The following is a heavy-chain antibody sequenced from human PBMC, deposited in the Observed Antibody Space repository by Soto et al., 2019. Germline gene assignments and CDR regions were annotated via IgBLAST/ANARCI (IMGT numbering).Heavy chain of an antibody. V-gene: IGHV3-74*01. CDR1: GFTFSSYW. CDR2: INSDGSST. J-gene: IGHJ6*02. CDR3: AREYGDYYYGMDV. D-gene: IGHD4-17*01. Sequence: GSLRLSCAASGFTFSSYWMHWVRQAPGKGLVWVSRINSDGSSTSYADSVKGRFTISRDNAKNTLYLQMNSLRAEDTAVYYCAREYGDYYYGMDVWGQGTTVTVSS.